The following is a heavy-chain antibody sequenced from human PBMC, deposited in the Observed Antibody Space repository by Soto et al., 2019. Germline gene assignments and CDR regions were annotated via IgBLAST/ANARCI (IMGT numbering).Heavy chain of an antibody. CDR1: GGSISSYY. D-gene: IGHD3-3*01. Sequence: SETLSLTCTVSGGSISSYYWSWIRQPAGKGLEWIGRIYTSGSTNYNPSLKSRVTMSVDTSKNQFSLKLGSVTAADTAVYYCAAGSGYSPATYYYYGMDVWGQGTTVTVSS. V-gene: IGHV4-4*07. CDR2: IYTSGST. J-gene: IGHJ6*02. CDR3: AAGSGYSPATYYYYGMDV.